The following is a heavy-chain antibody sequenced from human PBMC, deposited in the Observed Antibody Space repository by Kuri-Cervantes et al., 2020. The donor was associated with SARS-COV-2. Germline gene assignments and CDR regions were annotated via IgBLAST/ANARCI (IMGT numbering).Heavy chain of an antibody. CDR2: IGTGGDT. CDR3: AREGYYDSSGFDY. CDR1: GFAFSSYV. J-gene: IGHJ4*02. D-gene: IGHD3-22*01. Sequence: GESLKISCAASGFAFSSYVLHWVRRAPGKGPEWVSAIGTGGDTYYADSVMGRFTISRDNAKNSLYLQMNSLRAEDTAVYYCAREGYYDSSGFDYWGQGTLVTVSS. V-gene: IGHV3-47*02.